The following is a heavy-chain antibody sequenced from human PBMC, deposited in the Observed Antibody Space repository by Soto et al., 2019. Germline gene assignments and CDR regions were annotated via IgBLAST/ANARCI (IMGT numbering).Heavy chain of an antibody. J-gene: IGHJ3*02. CDR3: ARGQASYDFWSGYYTLVAFDI. CDR2: IKQDGSEK. D-gene: IGHD3-3*01. V-gene: IGHV3-7*03. CDR1: GFTFSSYW. Sequence: GGSLRLSCAASGFTFSSYWMSWVRQAPGKGLEWVANIKQDGSEKYYVDSVKGRFTISRDNSKNTLYLQMNSLRAEDTAVYYCARGQASYDFWSGYYTLVAFDIWGQGTMVTVSS.